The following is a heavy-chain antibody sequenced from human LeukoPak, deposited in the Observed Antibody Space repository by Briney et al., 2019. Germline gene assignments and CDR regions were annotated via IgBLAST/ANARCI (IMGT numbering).Heavy chain of an antibody. Sequence: SETLSLTCTVSGGSISSGDYYWSWIRQPPGKGLEWIGYIYYSGSTYYNPSLKSRVTISVDTSKNQFSLKLSSVTAADTAVYYCARGILWFGEYPFFDYWGQGTLVTVSS. CDR1: GGSISSGDYY. J-gene: IGHJ4*02. D-gene: IGHD3-10*01. CDR2: IYYSGST. CDR3: ARGILWFGEYPFFDY. V-gene: IGHV4-30-4*01.